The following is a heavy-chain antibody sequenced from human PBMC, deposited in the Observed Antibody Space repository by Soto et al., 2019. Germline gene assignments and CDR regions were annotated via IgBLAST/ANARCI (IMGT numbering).Heavy chain of an antibody. J-gene: IGHJ4*02. V-gene: IGHV1-69*08. CDR1: GGTFSSYT. D-gene: IGHD5-12*01. Sequence: QVQLVQSGAEVKKPGSSVKVSCQASGGTFSSYTISWVRQAPGQGLEWMGRIIPILGIANYAQKFQGRVTITADKSTSTAYMELSSLRSEDTAVYYCAREADGYNWMKPFDYWGQGTLVTVSS. CDR3: AREADGYNWMKPFDY. CDR2: IIPILGIA.